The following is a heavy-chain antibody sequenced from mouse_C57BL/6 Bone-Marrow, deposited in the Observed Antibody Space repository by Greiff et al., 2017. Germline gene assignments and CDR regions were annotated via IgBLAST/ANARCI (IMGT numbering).Heavy chain of an antibody. V-gene: IGHV1-20*01. Sequence: VQLQQSGPELVKPGDSVKISCKASGYSFTGYFMNWVMQSHGKSLEWIGRINPYKGDTLYNQKFQGKATLTVDKSSSTAHIELRSLTSEDSAVYDCAREGITTVVEGVYAMDYWGQGTSVTVSS. CDR1: GYSFTGYF. CDR2: INPYKGDT. J-gene: IGHJ4*01. D-gene: IGHD1-1*01. CDR3: AREGITTVVEGVYAMDY.